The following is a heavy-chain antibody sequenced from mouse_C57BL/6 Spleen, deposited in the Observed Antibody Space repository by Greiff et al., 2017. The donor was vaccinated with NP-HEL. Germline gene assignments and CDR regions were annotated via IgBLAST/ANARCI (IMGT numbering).Heavy chain of an antibody. J-gene: IGHJ1*03. V-gene: IGHV1-74*01. CDR2: IHPSDSDT. CDR3: GWRYKRDWDV. D-gene: IGHD1-3*01. CDR1: GYTFTSYW. Sequence: QVQLQQSGAELVKPGASVKVSCKASGYTFTSYWMHWVKQRPGQGLEWIGRIHPSDSDTNYNQKFKGKATLTVDKSSSTASLQLSSLTSEDAAGYCCGWRYKRDWDVWGTGTTVTVAS.